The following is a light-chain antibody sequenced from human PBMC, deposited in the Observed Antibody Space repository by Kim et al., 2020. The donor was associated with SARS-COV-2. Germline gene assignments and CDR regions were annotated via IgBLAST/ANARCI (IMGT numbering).Light chain of an antibody. CDR3: QSYDRSLSGSV. CDR2: GNT. Sequence: QRVTISCTGSSSNIGAGYDIHWYQQVPGTAPKLLIYGNTKRPSGVPDRFSGSKSGTSVSLAITGLQAEDEADYYCQSYDRSLSGSVFGTGTKVTVL. CDR1: SSNIGAGYD. J-gene: IGLJ1*01. V-gene: IGLV1-40*01.